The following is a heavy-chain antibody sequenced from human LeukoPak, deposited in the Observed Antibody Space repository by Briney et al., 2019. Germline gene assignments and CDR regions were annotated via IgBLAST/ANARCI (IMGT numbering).Heavy chain of an antibody. V-gene: IGHV3-21*01. CDR1: GFTFSSYS. J-gene: IGHJ4*02. CDR3: GRIDQRILKTGVAPCLDY. CDR2: IIASSRSV. D-gene: IGHD2-8*01. Sequence: GGSLRLSCAASGFTFSSYSMTWVRQAPGKGLEWVASIIASSRSVFYTDSVKGRFTISRDNANNSLFLDLKSLKVEDTAVYYCGRIDQRILKTGVAPCLDYWGQGTLVTVSS.